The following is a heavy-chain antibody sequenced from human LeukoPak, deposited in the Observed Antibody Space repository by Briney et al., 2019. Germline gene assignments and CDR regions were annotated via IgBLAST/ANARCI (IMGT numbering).Heavy chain of an antibody. D-gene: IGHD2-21*02. V-gene: IGHV1-46*01. J-gene: IGHJ6*03. CDR1: GYTFTSYY. Sequence: ASVKVSCKASGYTFTSYYMHWVRQAPGQGLEWMGIINPSGGSTSYAQKFQGRVTMTRDTSTSTVYMELSSLRSEDTAVYYCARDGAYCGGDCDSNYYYYMDVWGKGTTVTVSS. CDR2: INPSGGST. CDR3: ARDGAYCGGDCDSNYYYYMDV.